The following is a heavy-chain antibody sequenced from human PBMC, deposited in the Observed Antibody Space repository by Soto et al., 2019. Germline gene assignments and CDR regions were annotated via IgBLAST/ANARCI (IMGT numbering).Heavy chain of an antibody. CDR2: IYYSGST. D-gene: IGHD7-27*01. Sequence: QVQLQESGPGLVKPSETLSLTCTVSGGSISSYYWSWIRQPPGKGLEWIGYIYYSGSTNYNPSLRSRVTLPVDASKNQFSLKLTSVTAADTAVYYCARRSGSCFDYWGQGTLVAVSS. V-gene: IGHV4-59*08. CDR1: GGSISSYY. J-gene: IGHJ4*02. CDR3: ARRSGSCFDY.